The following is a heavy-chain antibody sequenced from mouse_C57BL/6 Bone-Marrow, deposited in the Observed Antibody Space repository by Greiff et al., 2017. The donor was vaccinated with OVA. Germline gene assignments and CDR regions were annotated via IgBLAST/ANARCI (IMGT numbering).Heavy chain of an antibody. CDR3: ASQLGRVDY. Sequence: QVQLQESGAELARPGASVKMSCKASGYTFTSYTMHWVKQRPGQGLEWIGYINPSSGYTTYNQKFKDKATLTTDKSSSTAYMQLSSLTSEDTAIYYCASQLGRVDYWGQGTTLTVSS. V-gene: IGHV1-4*01. J-gene: IGHJ2*01. CDR2: INPSSGYT. D-gene: IGHD4-1*02. CDR1: GYTFTSYT.